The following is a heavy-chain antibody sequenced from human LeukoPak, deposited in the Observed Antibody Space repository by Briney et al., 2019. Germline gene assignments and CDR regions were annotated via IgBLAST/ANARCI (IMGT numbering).Heavy chain of an antibody. CDR3: ASEYFRPSGNY. J-gene: IGHJ4*02. CDR2: INSDGSNT. CDR1: GLTLSTYW. Sequence: GGSLRLSCAASGLTLSTYWMHWVRHTPGKGLVWVSHINSDGSNTGYADSVKGRFTISRDNAKNTLYLQMNSLRAEDTAVYYCASEYFRPSGNYWGQGTLVTVSS. D-gene: IGHD3-10*01. V-gene: IGHV3-74*01.